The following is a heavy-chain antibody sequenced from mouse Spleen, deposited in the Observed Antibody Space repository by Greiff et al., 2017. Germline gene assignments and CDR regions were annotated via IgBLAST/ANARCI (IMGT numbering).Heavy chain of an antibody. CDR3: AREAFITTVVADPWFAY. Sequence: VQLVESGPELVKPGASVKISCKASGYAFSSSWMNWVKQRPGKGLEWIGRIYPGDGDTNYNGKFKGKATLTADKSSSTAYMQLSSLTSEDSAVYFCAREAFITTVVADPWFAYWGQGTLVTVSA. CDR1: GYAFSSSW. D-gene: IGHD1-1*01. J-gene: IGHJ3*01. V-gene: IGHV1-82*01. CDR2: IYPGDGDT.